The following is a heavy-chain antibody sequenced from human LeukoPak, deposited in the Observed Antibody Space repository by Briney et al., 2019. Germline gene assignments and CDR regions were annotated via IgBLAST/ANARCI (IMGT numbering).Heavy chain of an antibody. CDR2: IKQDAGDT. J-gene: IGHJ6*04. Sequence: GGSLRLSCAASGFTFSSYAMSWVRQAPGKGLEWVAIIKQDAGDTYYVDSVEGRFTISRDNAQSSLYLQMHSLRAEDTAIYYCARIRLGRGGDVWGKGTPVTVSS. CDR1: GFTFSSYA. D-gene: IGHD3-16*01. V-gene: IGHV3-7*01. CDR3: ARIRLGRGGDV.